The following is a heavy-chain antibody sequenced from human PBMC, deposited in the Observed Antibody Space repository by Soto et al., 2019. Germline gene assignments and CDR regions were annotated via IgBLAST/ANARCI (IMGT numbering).Heavy chain of an antibody. CDR3: ARDKDRQQLGGNYYYIMDV. J-gene: IGHJ6*01. CDR1: GGTFRTSA. CDR2: IMPVFPTP. D-gene: IGHD3-3*02. Sequence: QVQLVQSGAEVKKPGSSVKVSCKTSGGTFRTSAISWVRQAPGQGLEWMGGIMPVFPTPDYAQKFQGRVTITAHESTSTAYMGLSSLRSEDTAVYYCARDKDRQQLGGNYYYIMDVWGQGTTVTVSS. V-gene: IGHV1-69*12.